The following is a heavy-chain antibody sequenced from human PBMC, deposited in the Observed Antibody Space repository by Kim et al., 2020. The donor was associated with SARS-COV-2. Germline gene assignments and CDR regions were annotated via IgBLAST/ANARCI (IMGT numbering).Heavy chain of an antibody. CDR1: GYSFTSYW. D-gene: IGHD5-12*01. CDR2: IYPGDSDT. J-gene: IGHJ4*02. CDR3: ARHFPERKNIVAPVAVDY. V-gene: IGHV5-51*01. Sequence: GESLKISCKGSGYSFTSYWIGWVRQMPGKGLEWMGIIYPGDSDTRYSPSFQGQVTISADKSISTAYLQWSSLKASDTAMYYCARHFPERKNIVAPVAVDYWGQGTLVTVSS.